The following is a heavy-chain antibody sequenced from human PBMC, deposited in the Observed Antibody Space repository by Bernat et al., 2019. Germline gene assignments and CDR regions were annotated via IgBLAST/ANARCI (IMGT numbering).Heavy chain of an antibody. D-gene: IGHD1-26*01. V-gene: IGHV3-72*01. Sequence: EVQLVESGGGLVQPGGSLRLSCAASGFTFSDHYMDWVRQAPGKGLEWVGRSRNKDKTFTTEYAASVTGRFTISRDESKNTLYMQMNSLKTADTDVYYCARASSYSGTYETRNSFDSWGQGTLVTVSS. CDR3: ARASSYSGTYETRNSFDS. CDR2: SRNKDKTFTT. CDR1: GFTFSDHY. J-gene: IGHJ4*02.